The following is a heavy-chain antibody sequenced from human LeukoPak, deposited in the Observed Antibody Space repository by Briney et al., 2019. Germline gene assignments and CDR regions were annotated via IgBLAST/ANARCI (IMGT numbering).Heavy chain of an antibody. CDR2: ISSSSSYI. CDR3: ARAYYDYVWGSYPSAY. J-gene: IGHJ4*02. D-gene: IGHD3-16*02. V-gene: IGHV3-21*01. Sequence: GGSLRLSCAAFGFTFSNSWMNWVRQAPGKGLEWVSSISSSSSYIYHADSVKGRFTISRDNAKNSLYLQMNSLRAEDTAVYYCARAYYDYVWGSYPSAYWGQGTLVTVSS. CDR1: GFTFSNSW.